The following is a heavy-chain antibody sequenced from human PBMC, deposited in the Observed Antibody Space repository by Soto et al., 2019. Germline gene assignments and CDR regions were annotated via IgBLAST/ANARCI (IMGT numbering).Heavy chain of an antibody. CDR2: TYSGGST. V-gene: IGHV3-53*01. D-gene: IGHD5-18*01. CDR3: ARSGYSYGPFDY. Sequence: EVQLVESGGGLIQPGGSLRLSCAASGFTVRSTYMSWVRQAPGKGLEWVSVTYSGGSTYYADSVKGRFPISRDNSKNTLYLQMNSLRAEDTAVYYCARSGYSYGPFDYWGQGTLVTVSS. CDR1: GFTVRSTY. J-gene: IGHJ4*02.